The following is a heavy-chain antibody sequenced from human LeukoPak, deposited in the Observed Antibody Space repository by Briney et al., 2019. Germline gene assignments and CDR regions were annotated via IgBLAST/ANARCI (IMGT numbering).Heavy chain of an antibody. D-gene: IGHD3/OR15-3a*01. V-gene: IGHV3-21*01. CDR1: AFPVSSYS. Sequence: GGSLRLSCKATAFPVSSYSWSWVRQAPGKGLEWVSSISGSSGYKHYADSVKGRFTISRDSANNSLDLEMNSLRVEDTAVYFCARVANSNWTLGWFDPWGQGTLVTVSS. CDR3: ARVANSNWTLGWFDP. CDR2: ISGSSGYK. J-gene: IGHJ5*02.